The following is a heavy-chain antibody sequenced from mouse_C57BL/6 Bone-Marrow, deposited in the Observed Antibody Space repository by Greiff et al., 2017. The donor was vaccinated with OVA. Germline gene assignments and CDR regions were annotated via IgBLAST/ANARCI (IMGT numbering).Heavy chain of an antibody. V-gene: IGHV10-1*01. J-gene: IGHJ4*01. CDR2: IRSKSNNYAT. Sequence: GGGLVQPKGSLKLSCAASGFSFNTYAMNWVRQAPGKGLEWVARIRSKSNNYATYYADSVKDRFTISRDDSESMLYLQMNNLKTEDTAMYYCVRHIGYDAMDYWGQGTSVTVSS. CDR1: GFSFNTYA. CDR3: VRHIGYDAMDY. D-gene: IGHD2-14*01.